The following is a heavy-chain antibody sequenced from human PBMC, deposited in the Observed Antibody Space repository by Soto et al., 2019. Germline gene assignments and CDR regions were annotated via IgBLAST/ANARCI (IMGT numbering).Heavy chain of an antibody. CDR3: ARGPGPDAFDI. Sequence: ASVKVSCKASGYTFTSYDINWVRQATGQGLEWMGRMIPILGIANYAQKFQGRVTITADKSTSTAYMELSSLRSEDTAVYYCARGPGPDAFDIWGQGTMVTVS. V-gene: IGHV1-69*04. J-gene: IGHJ3*02. CDR1: GYTFTSYD. CDR2: MIPILGIA.